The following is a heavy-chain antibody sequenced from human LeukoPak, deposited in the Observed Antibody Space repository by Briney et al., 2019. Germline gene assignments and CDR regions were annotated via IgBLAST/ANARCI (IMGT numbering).Heavy chain of an antibody. CDR3: AKEAFLDSPNRPMDG. D-gene: IGHD3-3*02. CDR1: GFTFDDYA. Sequence: GGSLRLSCAASGFTFDDYAMHWVRQAPGKGLEWVSLISWDGGSTYYAGSVKGRFTISRDNSKNSLYLQMNSLRAEDTALYYCAKEAFLDSPNRPMDGWGKGTTVTASS. CDR2: ISWDGGST. J-gene: IGHJ6*03. V-gene: IGHV3-43D*04.